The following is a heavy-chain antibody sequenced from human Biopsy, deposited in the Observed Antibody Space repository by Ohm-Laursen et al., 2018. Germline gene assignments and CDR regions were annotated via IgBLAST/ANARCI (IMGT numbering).Heavy chain of an antibody. J-gene: IGHJ4*02. Sequence: ASVKVSCKASGGPSTNYAFSWVRQAPGQGLEWVGRIVPILGHLNYAQRFQGRVSITADKSTSYVYMELSRLTSGDTAVYYCAADADGYYTEFDYWGPGTLVTVPS. CDR1: GGPSTNYA. V-gene: IGHV1-69*04. CDR3: AADADGYYTEFDY. CDR2: IVPILGHL. D-gene: IGHD5-24*01.